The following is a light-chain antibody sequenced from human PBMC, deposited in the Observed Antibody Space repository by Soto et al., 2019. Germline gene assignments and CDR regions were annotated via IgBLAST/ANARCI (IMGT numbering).Light chain of an antibody. Sequence: DVVRTQSPLSLPVTLGQPASISCRSSQSLVYSNGNNYLNWFHQRPAQNPRRLIYKVSNRYSGGVGRFSGSGSGHDFSLKISRVEAEDVGVYYCLQGTHWSRYTFGQGTKLEIK. V-gene: IGKV2-30*01. CDR1: QSLVYSNGNNY. CDR2: KVS. J-gene: IGKJ2*01. CDR3: LQGTHWSRYT.